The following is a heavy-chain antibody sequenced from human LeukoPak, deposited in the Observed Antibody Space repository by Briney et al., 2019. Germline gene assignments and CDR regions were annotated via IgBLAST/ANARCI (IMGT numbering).Heavy chain of an antibody. CDR3: ARGLYGSGSYLHFDY. D-gene: IGHD3-10*01. Sequence: PGGSLRLSCAASGFTVSSNYMSWVRQAPGKGLEWVSVIYSGGSTYYADSVKGRFTISRDNSKNTLYLQMNSLRAEDTAVYYCARGLYGSGSYLHFDYWGQGILVTVSS. J-gene: IGHJ4*02. CDR2: IYSGGST. CDR1: GFTVSSNY. V-gene: IGHV3-53*01.